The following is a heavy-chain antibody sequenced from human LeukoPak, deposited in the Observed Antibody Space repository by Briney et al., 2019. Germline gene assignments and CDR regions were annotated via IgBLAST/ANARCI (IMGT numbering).Heavy chain of an antibody. CDR3: ARDAGDCSSTSCYIPLFDY. J-gene: IGHJ4*02. CDR2: IEQDGSEK. D-gene: IGHD2-2*02. Sequence: GGSLRLSCAASGFTFSSYWMSWVRQAPGKGLEWVANIEQDGSEKYYVDSVKGRFTISRDNAKNSLYLQMNSLRAEDTAVYYCARDAGDCSSTSCYIPLFDYWGQGTLVTVSS. CDR1: GFTFSSYW. V-gene: IGHV3-7*01.